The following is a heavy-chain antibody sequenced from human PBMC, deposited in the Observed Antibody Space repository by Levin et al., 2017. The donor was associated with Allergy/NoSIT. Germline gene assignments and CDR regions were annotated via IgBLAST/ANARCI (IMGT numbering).Heavy chain of an antibody. J-gene: IGHJ1*01. CDR2: IYPGDSDT. CDR3: ARLAKIAAAGTYFQH. V-gene: IGHV5-51*01. CDR1: GYSFTSYW. D-gene: IGHD6-13*01. Sequence: GESLKISCKGSGYSFTSYWIGWVRQMPGKGLEWMGIIYPGDSDTRYSPSFQGQVTISADKSISTAYLQWSSLKASDTAMYYCARLAKIAAAGTYFQHWGQGTLVTVSS.